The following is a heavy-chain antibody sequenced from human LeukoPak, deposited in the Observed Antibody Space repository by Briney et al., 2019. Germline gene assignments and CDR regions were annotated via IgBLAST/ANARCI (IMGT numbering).Heavy chain of an antibody. J-gene: IGHJ6*03. CDR2: IIPIFGTA. D-gene: IGHD1-26*01. Sequence: ASVKVSCKASGYTFTTYGISWVRQAPGQGLEWMGGIIPIFGTANYAQKFQGRVTITADESTSTAYMELSSLRSEDTAVYYCARRRWELRNYYYYYYMDVWGKGTTVTISS. CDR1: GYTFTTYG. CDR3: ARRRWELRNYYYYYYMDV. V-gene: IGHV1-69*13.